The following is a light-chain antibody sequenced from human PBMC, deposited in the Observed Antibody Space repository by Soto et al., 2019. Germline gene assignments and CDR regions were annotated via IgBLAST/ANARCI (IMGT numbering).Light chain of an antibody. V-gene: IGLV2-23*03. J-gene: IGLJ2*01. CDR2: EGS. Sequence: VLTQPASVSGSPGQSITISCTGTSSDVGSYNLVSWYQQHPGKAPKLMIYEGSKRPSGVSNRFSGSKSGNTASLTISGLQAEDEADYYCCSYAGSSTFRVFGGGTKVTVL. CDR1: SSDVGSYNL. CDR3: CSYAGSSTFRV.